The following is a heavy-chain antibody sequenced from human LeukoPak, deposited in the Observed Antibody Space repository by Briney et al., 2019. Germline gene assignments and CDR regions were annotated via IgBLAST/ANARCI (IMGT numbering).Heavy chain of an antibody. Sequence: SETLSLTCTVAGGSISSSSYCWGWIREPPVKGLEGTGSIYYSGSTYYNPSLKRGVTISADTSKNQFSLKLSSVTAADTGGYYCARLRSSSWCYWFDPWGQGTLVTVSS. V-gene: IGHV4-39*01. CDR3: ARLRSSSWCYWFDP. CDR2: IYYSGST. CDR1: GGSISSSSYC. D-gene: IGHD6-6*01. J-gene: IGHJ5*02.